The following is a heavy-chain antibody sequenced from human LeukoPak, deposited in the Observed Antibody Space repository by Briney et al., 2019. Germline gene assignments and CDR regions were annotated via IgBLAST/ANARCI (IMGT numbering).Heavy chain of an antibody. J-gene: IGHJ4*02. CDR1: GFTLGSYW. Sequence: GGSLRLSCAASGFTLGSYWMSWVRQPPGKGLEWVANINEDGSEKYYVDSVKGRFTISRDNAKNSLYLQMNSLRAEDTAVYYCARAKVTNDYWGQGTLVTVSS. V-gene: IGHV3-7*03. CDR3: ARAKVTNDY. CDR2: INEDGSEK. D-gene: IGHD4-17*01.